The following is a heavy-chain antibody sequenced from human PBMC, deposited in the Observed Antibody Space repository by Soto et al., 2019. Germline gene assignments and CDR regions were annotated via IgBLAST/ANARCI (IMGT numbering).Heavy chain of an antibody. D-gene: IGHD2-8*01. V-gene: IGHV1-2*02. CDR2: INPNSGGT. J-gene: IGHJ4*02. CDR3: ARDWGRAVLMVYAYYFDC. Sequence: ASVKVSCKASGYTFTGYYMHWVRQAPGQGLEWMGWINPNSGGTNYAQKFQGRVTMTRDTSISTAYMELSRLRSDDTAVYYCARDWGRAVLMVYAYYFDCWGQGTLVTVSS. CDR1: GYTFTGYY.